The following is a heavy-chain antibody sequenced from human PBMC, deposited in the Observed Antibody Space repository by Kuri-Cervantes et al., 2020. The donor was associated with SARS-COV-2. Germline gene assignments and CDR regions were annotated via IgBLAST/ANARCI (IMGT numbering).Heavy chain of an antibody. D-gene: IGHD2-21*01. V-gene: IGHV3-30-3*01. Sequence: GGSLRLSCAASGFTFNNYAMHWVRQTPGEGLEWVAITSYDGSTKYYADSVKGRFTISRDNSKNTLYLQMNNLSGEDTAVYFCARGRVGVQDFWGQGTLVTVSS. CDR2: TSYDGSTK. CDR3: ARGRVGVQDF. J-gene: IGHJ4*02. CDR1: GFTFNNYA.